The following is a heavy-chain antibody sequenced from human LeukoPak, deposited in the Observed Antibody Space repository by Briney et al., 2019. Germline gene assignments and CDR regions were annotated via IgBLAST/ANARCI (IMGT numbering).Heavy chain of an antibody. V-gene: IGHV3-23*01. CDR1: GFTFSSYA. J-gene: IGHJ4*02. CDR2: ISGSGGST. CDR3: AKEPYDSSGYYLPYFDY. D-gene: IGHD3-22*01. Sequence: GGSLRLSCAASGFTFSSYAMSWVRQAPGKGPEWVSAISGSGGSTYYADSVKGRFTISRDNSKNTLYLQMNSLRAEDTAVYYCAKEPYDSSGYYLPYFDYWGQGTLVTVSS.